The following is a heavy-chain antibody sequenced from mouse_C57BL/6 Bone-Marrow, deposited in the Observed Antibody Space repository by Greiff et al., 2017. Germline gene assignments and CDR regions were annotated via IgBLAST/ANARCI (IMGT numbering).Heavy chain of an antibody. CDR3: AKSSYYYGSSYEWYFDV. Sequence: EVQLQQSGPVLVKPGASVKMSCKASGYTFTDYYMNWVKQSHGKSLEWIGVINPYNGGTSYNQKFKGKATLTVDKSSSTAYMELNSLTSEDSAVYYCAKSSYYYGSSYEWYFDVWGTGTTVTVSS. CDR2: INPYNGGT. D-gene: IGHD1-1*01. CDR1: GYTFTDYY. J-gene: IGHJ1*03. V-gene: IGHV1-19*01.